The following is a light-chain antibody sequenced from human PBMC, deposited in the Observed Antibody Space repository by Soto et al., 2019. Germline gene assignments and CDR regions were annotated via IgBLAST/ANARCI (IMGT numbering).Light chain of an antibody. J-gene: IGLJ2*01. CDR1: RSNIGRNY. CDR3: GAGDGSLTGGG. Sequence: QPVLTQPPSVSAAPGQTVTISCSGSRSNIGRNYVSWYQQLPGTSPKLLIYENYERPSEIPDRFAGSKSGTSATLGIAGLQTGDERDYDCGAGDGSLTGGGFGGGTKLTVL. CDR2: ENY. V-gene: IGLV1-51*02.